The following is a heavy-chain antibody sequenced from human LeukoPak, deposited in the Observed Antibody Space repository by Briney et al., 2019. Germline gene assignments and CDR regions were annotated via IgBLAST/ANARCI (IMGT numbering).Heavy chain of an antibody. D-gene: IGHD5-18*01. CDR2: FDPEDGET. CDR3: ARGRTAMGLFDY. CDR1: GYTLTELS. V-gene: IGHV1-24*01. J-gene: IGHJ4*02. Sequence: AASVKVSCKVSGYTLTELSMHWVRQAPGKGLEWMGGFDPEDGETIYAQKFQGRVTITADESTSTAYMELSSLRSEDTAVYYCARGRTAMGLFDYWGQGTLVTVSS.